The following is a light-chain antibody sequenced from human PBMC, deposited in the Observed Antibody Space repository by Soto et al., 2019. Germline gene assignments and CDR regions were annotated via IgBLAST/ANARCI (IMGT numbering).Light chain of an antibody. CDR2: AAS. CDR1: QSISSY. Sequence: DIQMTTSPSSLSASVGVRATITCRASQSISSYLNWYQQKPGKAPKLLIYAASSLQSGVPSRFSGSGSGTDFTLTISSLQPEDFATYYCKQSYSTPRTVGQGNKVAIK. J-gene: IGKJ1*01. V-gene: IGKV1-39*01. CDR3: KQSYSTPRT.